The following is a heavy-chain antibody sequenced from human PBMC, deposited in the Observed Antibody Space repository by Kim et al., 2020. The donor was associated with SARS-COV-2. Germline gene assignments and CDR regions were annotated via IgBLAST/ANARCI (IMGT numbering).Heavy chain of an antibody. J-gene: IGHJ4*02. CDR1: GFTFSDYG. CDR3: ARDRGGNWNELDY. CDR2: ISYDKSNK. Sequence: GGSLRLSCAASGFTFSDYGMHWVRQAPGKGLEWVALISYDKSNKYYTDSVRGRFTISRDNSKNTLYLHMNSLRVEDTAVYYCARDRGGNWNELDYWGQGT. V-gene: IGHV3-30*03. D-gene: IGHD1-1*01.